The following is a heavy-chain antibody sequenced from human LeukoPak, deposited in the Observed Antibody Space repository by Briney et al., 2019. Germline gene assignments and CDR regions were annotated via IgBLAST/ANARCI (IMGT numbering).Heavy chain of an antibody. D-gene: IGHD6-13*01. CDR1: GFTFSSYA. J-gene: IGHJ4*02. Sequence: PGGSLRLSCAASGFTFSSYAIHWVRQAPGKGLEWVAVISHDGSNKNYADSVKGRFTVSRDNSKSTLYLQMNSLRGEDTAVYYCARAPGSSTSWSYFDFWGQGTLVTVSS. CDR2: ISHDGSNK. V-gene: IGHV3-30-3*01. CDR3: ARAPGSSTSWSYFDF.